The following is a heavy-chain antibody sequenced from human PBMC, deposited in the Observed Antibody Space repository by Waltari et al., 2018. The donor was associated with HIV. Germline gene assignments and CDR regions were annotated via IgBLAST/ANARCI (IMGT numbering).Heavy chain of an antibody. CDR1: GFSFKSHA. V-gene: IGHV3-23*01. CDR2: ISGSSSDT. Sequence: EIQLLESGGGSLQPGESLRLSCVGSGFSFKSHAMSWVRQAPGKGLGWVAAISGSSSDTCYADAVRGRFTISRDNSKDTLFLQLNSLGPEDTATYFCATSWGYCGSGRCYYPFEYWGQGTLVTVSS. D-gene: IGHD2-2*01. CDR3: ATSWGYCGSGRCYYPFEY. J-gene: IGHJ4*02.